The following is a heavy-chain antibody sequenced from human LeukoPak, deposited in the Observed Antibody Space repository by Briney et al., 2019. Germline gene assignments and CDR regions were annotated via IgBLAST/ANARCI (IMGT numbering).Heavy chain of an antibody. D-gene: IGHD2-2*01. V-gene: IGHV3-11*04. Sequence: PGGSLRLSCAASGFTFSDYYMSWIRQAPGKGLEWVSYISSSGSTIYYADSVKGRFTISRDNAKNSLYLQMNSLRAEDTAVYYCASPQREYQLPPGGHWGQGTLVTVSS. CDR3: ASPQREYQLPPGGH. J-gene: IGHJ4*02. CDR2: ISSSGSTI. CDR1: GFTFSDYY.